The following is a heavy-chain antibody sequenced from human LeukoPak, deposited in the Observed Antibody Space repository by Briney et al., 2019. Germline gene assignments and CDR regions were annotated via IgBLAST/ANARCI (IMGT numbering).Heavy chain of an antibody. J-gene: IGHJ6*02. Sequence: ASVKVSCKASGYTFTGYYMHWVRQAPGQGLEWMGWINPNSGGTNYAQKLQGWVTMTRDTSISTAYMELSRLRSDDTAVYYCARADGSGSFYGMDVWGQGTTVTVSS. CDR1: GYTFTGYY. CDR2: INPNSGGT. D-gene: IGHD3-10*01. V-gene: IGHV1-2*04. CDR3: ARADGSGSFYGMDV.